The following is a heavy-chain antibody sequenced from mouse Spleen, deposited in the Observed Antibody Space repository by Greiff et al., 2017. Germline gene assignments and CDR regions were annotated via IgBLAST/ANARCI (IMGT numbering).Heavy chain of an antibody. J-gene: IGHJ4*01. Sequence: QVQLQQSGAELVKPGASVKMSCKASGYTFTSYWITWVKQRPGQGLEWIGDIYPGSGSTNYNEKFKSKATLTVDTSSSTAYMQLSSLTSEDSAVYYCAKGGGPYAMDYWGQGTSVTVSS. CDR2: IYPGSGST. D-gene: IGHD1-1*02. V-gene: IGHV1-55*01. CDR3: AKGGGPYAMDY. CDR1: GYTFTSYW.